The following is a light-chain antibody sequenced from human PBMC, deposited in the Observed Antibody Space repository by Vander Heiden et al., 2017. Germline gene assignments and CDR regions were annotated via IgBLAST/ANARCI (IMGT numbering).Light chain of an antibody. CDR1: QSLLYSSNNKNY. Sequence: DIVMTQSPDSLAVSLGERATINCKSSQSLLYSSNNKNYLAWLQQKPGQPPKLLIYWASTRESGVPDRFSGSGSGTDFTLTISSLQAEDVAVYYCQQDDSTPRTFGQGTKVEIK. CDR3: QQDDSTPRT. J-gene: IGKJ1*01. V-gene: IGKV4-1*01. CDR2: WAS.